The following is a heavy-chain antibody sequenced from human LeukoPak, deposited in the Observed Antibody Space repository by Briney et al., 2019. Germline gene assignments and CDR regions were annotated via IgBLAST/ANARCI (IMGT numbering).Heavy chain of an antibody. J-gene: IGHJ4*02. V-gene: IGHV1-69*05. D-gene: IGHD6-13*01. CDR3: AREGRIAAAGTGLDY. CDR2: IIPIFGTA. CDR1: GGTFSSYA. Sequence: SVKVSCKASGGTFSSYAISWVRQAPGQGLEWMGGIIPIFGTANYAQKFQGRVTITTDESTSTAYMELSSLRSEDTAVHYCAREGRIAAAGTGLDYWGQGTLVTVSS.